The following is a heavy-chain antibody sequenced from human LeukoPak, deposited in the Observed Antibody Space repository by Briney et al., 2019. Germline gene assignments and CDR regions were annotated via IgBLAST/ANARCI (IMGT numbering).Heavy chain of an antibody. Sequence: SETLSLTCAVYGGSFSGYYWSWIRQPPGKGLEWIGEINHSGSTNYNPSLKSRVTISVDTSKNQFSLKLTSVTAADTAVYYCARHNPPPVVFGVVRGWFDPWGQGTLVSVSS. CDR3: ARHNPPPVVFGVVRGWFDP. CDR2: INHSGST. CDR1: GGSFSGYY. D-gene: IGHD3-3*01. J-gene: IGHJ5*02. V-gene: IGHV4-34*01.